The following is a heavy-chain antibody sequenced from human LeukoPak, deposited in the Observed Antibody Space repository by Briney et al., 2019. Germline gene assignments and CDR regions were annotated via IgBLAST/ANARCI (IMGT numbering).Heavy chain of an antibody. J-gene: IGHJ4*02. D-gene: IGHD6-13*01. CDR3: ARFTTSIAAAGYDN. Sequence: ASVKVSCKASGYTFTSYYMHWVRQAPGQGLEWMGWINPNSGGTNYAQKFQGRVTMTGDTSISTAYMELSRLRSDDTAVYYCARFTTSIAAAGYDNWGQGTLVTVSS. CDR1: GYTFTSYY. CDR2: INPNSGGT. V-gene: IGHV1-2*02.